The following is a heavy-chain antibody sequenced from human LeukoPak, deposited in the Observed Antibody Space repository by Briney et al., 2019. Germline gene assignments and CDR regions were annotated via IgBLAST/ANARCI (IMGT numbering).Heavy chain of an antibody. J-gene: IGHJ4*02. CDR1: GFTFSSYA. CDR3: ARDMTPVNTGDY. D-gene: IGHD4-17*01. V-gene: IGHV3-30-3*01. CDR2: ISYDGSNK. Sequence: GGSLRLSCAASGFTFSSYAMHWVRQAPGKGLEWVAVISYDGSNKYYADSVKGRFTISRDNSKNTLYLQMNSLRAEDTAVYYCARDMTPVNTGDYWGQGTLVPVPS.